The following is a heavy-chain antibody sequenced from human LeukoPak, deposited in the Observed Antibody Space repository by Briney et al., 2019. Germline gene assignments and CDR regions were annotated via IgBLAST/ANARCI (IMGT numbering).Heavy chain of an antibody. V-gene: IGHV3-7*01. D-gene: IGHD2-15*01. Sequence: GGSLRLSCAASGFTFSSYWMTWVRQAPGKGLEWVAKIKQDGSEGNYVGSVKGRFTISRDNAKNSLYLQMNSLRAEDTAVYYCASTATLSYWGQGTLVTVSS. J-gene: IGHJ4*02. CDR1: GFTFSSYW. CDR2: IKQDGSEG. CDR3: ASTATLSY.